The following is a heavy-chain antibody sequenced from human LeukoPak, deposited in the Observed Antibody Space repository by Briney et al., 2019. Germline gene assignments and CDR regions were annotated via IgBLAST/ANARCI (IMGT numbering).Heavy chain of an antibody. Sequence: PGGSLRLSCAASGFTFSSYEMNWVRQAPGKGLEWVSYISSSSSTIYYADSVKGRFTISRDNAKNSLYLQMNSLRAEDTAVYYCARESSVVGRNIDYWGQGTLVTVSS. D-gene: IGHD1-26*01. CDR2: ISSSSSTI. CDR1: GFTFSSYE. V-gene: IGHV3-48*01. CDR3: ARESSVVGRNIDY. J-gene: IGHJ4*02.